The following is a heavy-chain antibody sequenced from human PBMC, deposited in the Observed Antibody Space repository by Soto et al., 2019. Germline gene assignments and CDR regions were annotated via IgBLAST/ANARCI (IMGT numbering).Heavy chain of an antibody. J-gene: IGHJ4*02. V-gene: IGHV4-34*01. CDR3: ARGISMIVEVQRDAPDKYYLDS. D-gene: IGHD3-22*01. Sequence: SETLSLTCAVYGGSFSGHYWSWIRQPPGKGLEWIGEINHTGRTNSNPSLKSRVTISVDTSKNQFPLKLNSVTAADTAVYYCARGISMIVEVQRDAPDKYYLDSWGQGTQVTVS. CDR2: INHTGRT. CDR1: GGSFSGHY.